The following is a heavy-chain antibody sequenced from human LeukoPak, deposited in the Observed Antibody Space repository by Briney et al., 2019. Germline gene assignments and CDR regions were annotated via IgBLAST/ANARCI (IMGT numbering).Heavy chain of an antibody. J-gene: IGHJ4*02. V-gene: IGHV3-23*01. D-gene: IGHD2/OR15-2a*01. Sequence: PGGSLRLSCAAYGFTFSSYGVSWLRQAPGKGLEWVSTIARSTYYAGSVKGRFTISRDNSKNTLYLQMNSLRADDTAVYYCAISVNSVQYSYVHWGQGTLVTVSS. CDR1: GFTFSSYG. CDR3: AISVNSVQYSYVH. CDR2: IARST.